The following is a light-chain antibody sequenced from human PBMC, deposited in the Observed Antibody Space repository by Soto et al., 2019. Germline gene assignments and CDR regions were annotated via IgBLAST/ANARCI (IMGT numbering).Light chain of an antibody. CDR3: SSYTSSSTLVV. CDR2: EVS. Sequence: QSALTQPASVSGSPGQSITISCTGTSSDVGGYNYVSWYQQHPGKAPKLMIYEVSNRPSGISNRFSGSKSGNTASLTISGLQAGDDADYYCSSYTSSSTLVVFGGGTKVTVL. V-gene: IGLV2-14*01. J-gene: IGLJ2*01. CDR1: SSDVGGYNY.